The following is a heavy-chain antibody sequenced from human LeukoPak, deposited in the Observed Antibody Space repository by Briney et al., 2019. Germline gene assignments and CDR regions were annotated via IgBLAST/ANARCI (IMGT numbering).Heavy chain of an antibody. CDR2: INTGGSTT. J-gene: IGHJ4*02. Sequence: GGSLRLSCAASGFTFSSYWMHWVRQAPGKGLVWVSRINTGGSTTDYADSVKGRFTISRDNAKNTLYLQMNSLRAEDTAVYYCASPFSTYCSGGSCYSDWGQGTLVTVSS. V-gene: IGHV3-74*01. CDR1: GFTFSSYW. D-gene: IGHD2-15*01. CDR3: ASPFSTYCSGGSCYSD.